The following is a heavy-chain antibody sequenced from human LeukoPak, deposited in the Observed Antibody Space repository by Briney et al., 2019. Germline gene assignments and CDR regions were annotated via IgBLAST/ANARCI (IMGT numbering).Heavy chain of an antibody. CDR2: IIPILGIA. V-gene: IGHV1-69*04. D-gene: IGHD2-15*01. J-gene: IGHJ4*02. Sequence: SVKVSCKASGYTFTSYAISWVRQAPGQGLEWMGRIIPILGIANYAQKFQGRVTITADKSTSTAYMELSSLRSEDTAVYYCARDSATSSSFDYWGQGTLVTVSS. CDR1: GYTFTSYA. CDR3: ARDSATSSSFDY.